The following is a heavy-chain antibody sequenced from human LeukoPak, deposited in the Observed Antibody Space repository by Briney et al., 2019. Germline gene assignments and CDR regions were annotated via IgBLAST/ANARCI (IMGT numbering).Heavy chain of an antibody. Sequence: PSETLSLTCTVSGGSISSGSYYWSWIRQPAGKGLEWIGRIYTSGSTNYNPSLKSRVTISVDTSKNRFSLKLSSVTAADTAVYYCARGRVKNPDLFDYWGQGTLVTVSS. CDR1: GGSISSGSYY. J-gene: IGHJ4*02. CDR2: IYTSGST. D-gene: IGHD1-14*01. V-gene: IGHV4-61*02. CDR3: ARGRVKNPDLFDY.